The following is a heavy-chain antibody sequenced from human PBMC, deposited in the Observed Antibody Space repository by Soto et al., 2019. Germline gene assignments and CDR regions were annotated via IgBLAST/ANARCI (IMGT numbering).Heavy chain of an antibody. CDR2: ISGSGGST. Sequence: PGGSLRLSCAASGFTFSSYAMSWVRQAPGKGLEWVSAISGSGGSTYYADSVKGRFTISRDNSKNTLYLQMNSLRAEDTAVYYCAKDSGVLGDYGDYVFDYWGQGTLVTVSS. D-gene: IGHD4-17*01. CDR1: GFTFSSYA. V-gene: IGHV3-23*01. CDR3: AKDSGVLGDYGDYVFDY. J-gene: IGHJ4*02.